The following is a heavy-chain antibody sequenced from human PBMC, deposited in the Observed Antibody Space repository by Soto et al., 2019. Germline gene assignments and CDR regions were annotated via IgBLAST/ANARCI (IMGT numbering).Heavy chain of an antibody. CDR1: GFTFSSYE. J-gene: IGHJ6*02. Sequence: PVGSLRLSCAASGFTFSSYEMNWVRQAPGKGLEWVSYISSSGSTIYYADSVKGRFTISRDNAKNSLYLQMNSLRAEDTAVYYCASLTPYYYGSGSPPGMDVWGQGTTVTVSS. V-gene: IGHV3-48*03. CDR3: ASLTPYYYGSGSPPGMDV. D-gene: IGHD3-10*01. CDR2: ISSSGSTI.